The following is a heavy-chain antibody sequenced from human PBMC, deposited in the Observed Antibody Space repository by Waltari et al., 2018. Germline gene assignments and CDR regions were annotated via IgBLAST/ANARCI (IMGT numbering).Heavy chain of an antibody. CDR3: TTMGEFDY. CDR1: GFTLSTSR. J-gene: IGHJ4*02. V-gene: IGHV3-15*01. D-gene: IGHD3-16*01. CDR2: IKRKVDNETA. Sequence: EVQLVESGAGLVQPGGSLRLPCEAFGFTLSTSRMTWVRQVPGKGLEWVARIKRKVDNETADYAASVKGRFIISGDDSKNTLYLQMNNLKIEDTAIYYCTTMGEFDYWGQGVLVTVSS.